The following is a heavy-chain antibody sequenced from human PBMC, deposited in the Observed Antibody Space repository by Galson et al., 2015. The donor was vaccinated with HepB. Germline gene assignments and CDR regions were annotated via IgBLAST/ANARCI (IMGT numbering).Heavy chain of an antibody. J-gene: IGHJ4*02. CDR2: INPNSGGT. V-gene: IGHV1-2*06. Sequence: SVKVSCKASGYTFTGYYMHWVRQAPGQGLEWMGRINPNSGGTNYAQKFQGRVTMTRDTSISTAYRELSRLRSDDTAVYYCARDVGATGPRGYFDYWGQGTLVTVSS. CDR3: ARDVGATGPRGYFDY. D-gene: IGHD1-26*01. CDR1: GYTFTGYY.